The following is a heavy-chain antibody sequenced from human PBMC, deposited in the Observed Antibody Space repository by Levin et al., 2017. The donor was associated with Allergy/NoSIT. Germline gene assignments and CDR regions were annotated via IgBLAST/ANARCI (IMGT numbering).Heavy chain of an antibody. Sequence: ASVKVSCKASGGTFSSYAISWVRQAPGQGLEWMGGIIPIFGTANYAQKFQGRVTITADESTSTAYMELSSLRSEDTAVYYCAKGRGDGDNYYFDYWGQGTLVTVSS. V-gene: IGHV1-69*13. CDR2: IIPIFGTA. J-gene: IGHJ4*02. CDR3: AKGRGDGDNYYFDY. D-gene: IGHD5-24*01. CDR1: GGTFSSYA.